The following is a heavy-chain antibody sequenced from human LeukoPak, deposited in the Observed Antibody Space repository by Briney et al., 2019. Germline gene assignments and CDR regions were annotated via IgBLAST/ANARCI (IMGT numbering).Heavy chain of an antibody. CDR3: ARGVGSASYSPLGWFDP. J-gene: IGHJ5*02. CDR2: ISAGNGNT. CDR1: GYTFTKYV. Sequence: GASVKVSCKASGYTFTKYVIHWVRQVPGQRLEWMGWISAGNGNTKYSQMFQGRVSITRDTSTNTAYMELSSLTSEDTAVFYCARGVGSASYSPLGWFDPWGQGTLVTVSS. D-gene: IGHD3-10*01. V-gene: IGHV1-3*01.